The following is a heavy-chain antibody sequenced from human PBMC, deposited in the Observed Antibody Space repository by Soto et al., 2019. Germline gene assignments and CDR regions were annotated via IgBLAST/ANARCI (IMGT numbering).Heavy chain of an antibody. CDR1: GFTFSRHG. D-gene: IGHD3-22*01. Sequence: PGGSLRLSCAASGFTFSRHGIHRVRQAPGKGLEWVAVISHDGRGKYYAESVKGRFTISRDNSKNTLYLQMNSLRAEDTAKYFCAKALDTSGFYYYYYGMDVWGQGTTVTVSS. CDR3: AKALDTSGFYYYYYGMDV. J-gene: IGHJ6*02. CDR2: ISHDGRGK. V-gene: IGHV3-30*18.